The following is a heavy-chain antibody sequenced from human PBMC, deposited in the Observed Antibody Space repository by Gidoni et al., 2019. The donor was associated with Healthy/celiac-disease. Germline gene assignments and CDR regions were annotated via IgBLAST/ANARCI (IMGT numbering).Heavy chain of an antibody. V-gene: IGHV4-31*03. J-gene: IGHJ6*03. CDR2: IYYSGST. CDR3: ARSERVVSYYYYYMDV. CDR1: GGSISSGGYY. Sequence: QVQLQESGPGLVKPSQTLSLTCTVSGGSISSGGYYWSWIRQHPGKGLEWIGYIYYSGSTYYNPSLKSRVTISVDTSKNQFSLKLSSVTAADTAVYYCARSERVVSYYYYYMDVWGKGTTVTVSS. D-gene: IGHD3-3*01.